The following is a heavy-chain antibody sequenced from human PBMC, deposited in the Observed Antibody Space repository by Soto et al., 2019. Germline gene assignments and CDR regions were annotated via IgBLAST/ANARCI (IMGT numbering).Heavy chain of an antibody. CDR2: IVPIYRTA. Sequence: QVQLVQSGAEVKKPGSSVKVSCKASGGTFSSYRINWVRQAPGQGLEWVGGIVPIYRTADYAQKFQGRFTITADAAARTAYMELRSLKSQDTAVYYCARDSGAKLSSSWGQGTLVTVSS. D-gene: IGHD6-13*01. J-gene: IGHJ4*02. CDR3: ARDSGAKLSSS. V-gene: IGHV1-69*01. CDR1: GGTFSSYR.